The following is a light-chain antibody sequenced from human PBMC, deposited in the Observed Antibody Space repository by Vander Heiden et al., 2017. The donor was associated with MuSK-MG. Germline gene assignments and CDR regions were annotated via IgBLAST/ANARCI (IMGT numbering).Light chain of an antibody. V-gene: IGKV3-15*01. CDR1: QSIPSN. CDR3: QQYNNWPQL. Sequence: EIVMTQSPATLSVSPGERATLSCRASQSIPSNVAWYQQKPGQAPRLLIYGASSRATGIPARFSGSGSGTEFTLTISSLQSEDFAFYYCQQYNNWPQLFGPGTKLDIK. J-gene: IGKJ3*01. CDR2: GAS.